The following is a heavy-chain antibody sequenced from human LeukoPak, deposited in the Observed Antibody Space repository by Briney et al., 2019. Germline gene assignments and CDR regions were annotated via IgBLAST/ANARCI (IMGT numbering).Heavy chain of an antibody. CDR1: GDSISSGVYY. V-gene: IGHV4-31*03. CDR2: IYYSGTT. CDR3: ARLEVQGDSPAGH. D-gene: IGHD1-7*01. Sequence: SQTLSLTCTVSGDSISSGVYYWGWIRQPPGMRLEWMGYIYYSGTTYYNPSLKSRIIISVDTSKSQFSLKLSSVTAADTAVYYCARLEVQGDSPAGHWGQGTLVTVSS. J-gene: IGHJ4*02.